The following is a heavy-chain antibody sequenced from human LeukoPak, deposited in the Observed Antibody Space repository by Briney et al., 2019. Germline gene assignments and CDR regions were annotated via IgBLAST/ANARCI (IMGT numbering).Heavy chain of an antibody. CDR3: ARAVTGTTMSYYYYYMDV. CDR1: GFTFSSYW. D-gene: IGHD1-7*01. V-gene: IGHV3-7*01. J-gene: IGHJ6*03. CDR2: IKRDGGEE. Sequence: PGGSLRLSCAASGFTFSSYWMNWVRQAPGKGLEWVANIKRDGGEEYYVESVKGRFTISRDNAKNSLYLQMNTLRAEDTAVYYCARAVTGTTMSYYYYYMDVWGKGTTVTVSS.